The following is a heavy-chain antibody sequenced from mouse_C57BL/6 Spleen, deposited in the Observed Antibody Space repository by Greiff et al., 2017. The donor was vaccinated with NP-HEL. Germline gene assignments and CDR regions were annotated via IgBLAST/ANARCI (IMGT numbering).Heavy chain of an antibody. V-gene: IGHV1-15*01. CDR3: TRNYGSTIYYVDY. D-gene: IGHD1-1*01. CDR2: IDPETGGT. Sequence: VQLQQSGAELVRPGASVTLSCKASGYTFTDYEMHWVKQTPVHGLEWIGAIDPETGGTAYNQKFKGKAILTADKSSSTAYMELRSLTSEDSAVYYCTRNYGSTIYYVDYWAKAPLSQSPQ. J-gene: IGHJ2*01. CDR1: GYTFTDYE.